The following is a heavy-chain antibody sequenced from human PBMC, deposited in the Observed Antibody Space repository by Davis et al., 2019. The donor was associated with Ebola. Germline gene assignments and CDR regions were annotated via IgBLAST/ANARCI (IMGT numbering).Heavy chain of an antibody. CDR1: GYSFTRYW. CDR3: ARQTTVTTDFDY. V-gene: IGHV5-51*01. CDR2: IYPGDSDT. D-gene: IGHD4-17*01. J-gene: IGHJ4*02. Sequence: GESLKISCKGSGYSFTRYWIGWVRQMPGKGLEWMGIIYPGDSDTRYSPSFQGQVTISADRPIGTAYLQWSSLKASDTAMYYCARQTTVTTDFDYWGQGTLVTVSS.